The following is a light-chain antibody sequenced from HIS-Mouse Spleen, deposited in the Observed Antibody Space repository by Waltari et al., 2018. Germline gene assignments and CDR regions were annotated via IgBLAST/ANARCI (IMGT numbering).Light chain of an antibody. CDR3: HQSSSLPRT. CDR1: QSIGSS. CDR2: YAS. V-gene: IGKV6D-21*02. Sequence: VRTQFATLHVVTQKETVTSTCRASQSIGSSLHWYQQKPDQSSKLLIKYASQSISGVPSRFSGSGSGTDFTLTINSLEAEDAAAYYCHQSSSLPRTFGQGTKVEIK. J-gene: IGKJ1*01.